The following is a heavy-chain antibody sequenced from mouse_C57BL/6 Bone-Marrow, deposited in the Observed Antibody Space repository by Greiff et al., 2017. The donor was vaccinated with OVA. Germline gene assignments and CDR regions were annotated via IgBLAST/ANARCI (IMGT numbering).Heavy chain of an antibody. CDR1: GYSITSGYY. D-gene: IGHD4-1*01. V-gene: IGHV3-6*01. Sequence: EVKLMESGPGLVKPSQSLSLTCSVTGYSITSGYYWNWIRQFPGNKLEWMGYISYDGSNNYNPSLKNRISITRDTSKNQFFLKLNSVTTEYTATYSCARGKLRFAYWGQGTLVTVSA. CDR3: ARGKLRFAY. CDR2: ISYDGSN. J-gene: IGHJ3*01.